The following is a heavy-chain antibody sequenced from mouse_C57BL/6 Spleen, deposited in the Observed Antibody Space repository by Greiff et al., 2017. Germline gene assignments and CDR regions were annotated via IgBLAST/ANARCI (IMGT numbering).Heavy chain of an antibody. J-gene: IGHJ1*03. CDR3: AENYHYDYGSYWYCDV. D-gene: IGHD2-4*01. CDR1: GFSLTSYG. V-gene: IGHV2-4*01. CDR2: IWSGGST. Sequence: QVQLKESGPGLVQPSQCLSITCTVSGFSLTSYGVHWVRQPPGKGLEWLGVIWSGGSTDYNAAFISRLSIGKDNSKSHVFLKMNSLQADDTAIYYCAENYHYDYGSYWYCDVWGTGTTVTVSS.